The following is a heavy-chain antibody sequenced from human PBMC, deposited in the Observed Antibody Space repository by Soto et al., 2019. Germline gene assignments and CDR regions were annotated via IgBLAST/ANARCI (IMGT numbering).Heavy chain of an antibody. CDR2: IIPILGTA. D-gene: IGHD3-22*01. CDR1: GGTCSSYA. Sequence: QVQLVQSGAEVKKPGSSVKVSCKASGGTCSSYAISWVRQAPGQGLEWMGGIIPILGTANYAQKFQGRVTITAAESTSTAYMALSRLRSEDTAVYYCARLYYESSGYHRRRDRGQGTLVTVSS. V-gene: IGHV1-69*01. CDR3: ARLYYESSGYHRRRD. J-gene: IGHJ4*02.